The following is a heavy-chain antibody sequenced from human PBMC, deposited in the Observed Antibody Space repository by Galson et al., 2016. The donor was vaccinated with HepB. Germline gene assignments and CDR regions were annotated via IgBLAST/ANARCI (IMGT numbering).Heavy chain of an antibody. CDR1: GFTITSYG. CDR3: ARGHRFCRGNSCFAIDY. CDR2: TWSDGSSK. J-gene: IGHJ4*02. D-gene: IGHD3-3*01. V-gene: IGHV3-33*01. Sequence: SLRLSCAASGFTITSYGMHWVRQAPGRGLEWVAVTWSDGSSKNYVDSVKGRFTISRDNSKNTLYLQMNSLRAEDTAVYFCARGHRFCRGNSCFAIDYWGQGTLVTVSS.